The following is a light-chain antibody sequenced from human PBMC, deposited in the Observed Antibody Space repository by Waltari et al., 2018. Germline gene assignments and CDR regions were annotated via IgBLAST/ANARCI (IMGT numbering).Light chain of an antibody. Sequence: EVVLTQSPATLSVSPGERATLSCRASQSVNYYLAWYQQKDGQAPRLPIYVSSTRATGIPARFSGSGSGTEFTLSISSLQSEDFAIYYCQQYDEWPRTFGHGTRVEI. CDR1: QSVNYY. J-gene: IGKJ1*01. CDR3: QQYDEWPRT. CDR2: VSS. V-gene: IGKV3-15*01.